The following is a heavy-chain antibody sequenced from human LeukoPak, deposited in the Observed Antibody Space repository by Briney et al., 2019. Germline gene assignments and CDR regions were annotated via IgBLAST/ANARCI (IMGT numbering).Heavy chain of an antibody. CDR1: GYTFTSYG. J-gene: IGHJ4*02. V-gene: IGHV1-18*01. CDR3: ASYYDSSGYYRYYFDY. D-gene: IGHD3-22*01. Sequence: GASVKVSCKASGYTFTSYGVSWVRQAPGQGLEWMGWISAYNGNTNYAQKLQGRVTMTTDTSTSTAYMELRSLRSDDTAVYYCASYYDSSGYYRYYFDYWGQGTLVTVSS. CDR2: ISAYNGNT.